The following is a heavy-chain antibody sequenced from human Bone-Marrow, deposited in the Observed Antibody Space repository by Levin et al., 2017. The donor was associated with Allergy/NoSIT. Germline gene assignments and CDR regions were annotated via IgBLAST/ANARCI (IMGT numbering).Heavy chain of an antibody. D-gene: IGHD1-26*01. V-gene: IGHV3-30*04. CDR1: GFTFSSYA. Sequence: GGSLRLSCAASGFTFSSYAMHWVRQAPGKGLEWVAVISYDGSNKYYADSVKGRFTISRDNSKNTLYLQMNSLRAEDTAVYYCARDSPNRGAGATDYYYYGMDGWGQGTTVTVSS. CDR3: ARDSPNRGAGATDYYYYGMDG. CDR2: ISYDGSNK. J-gene: IGHJ6*02.